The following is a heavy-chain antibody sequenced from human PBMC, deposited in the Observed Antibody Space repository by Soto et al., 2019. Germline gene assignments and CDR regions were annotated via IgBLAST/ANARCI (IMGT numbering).Heavy chain of an antibody. CDR2: IYYSGST. Sequence: SETLSLTCTVSGGSISSSGYYWGWIRQPPGKGLEWIGSIYYSGSTYYNPSLKSRVTISVDTSKNQFSLKLSSVTAADTAVYYCARDGYNPYNYYGMDVWGQGTTVTVSS. V-gene: IGHV4-39*02. J-gene: IGHJ6*02. D-gene: IGHD5-12*01. CDR1: GGSISSSGYY. CDR3: ARDGYNPYNYYGMDV.